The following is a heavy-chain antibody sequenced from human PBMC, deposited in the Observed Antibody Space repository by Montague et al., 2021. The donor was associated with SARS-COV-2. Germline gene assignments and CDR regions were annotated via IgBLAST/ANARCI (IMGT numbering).Heavy chain of an antibody. Sequence: SLRLSCAASGFIFKKYALHWVRQTPGKGLEWVAVISFDGSVKYYADSVKGRFTISRDNSRSTLYLQMNSLRLEDTAVYYCARAFAMVRGVVDDDWSQGTLVTVSS. CDR2: ISFDGSVK. D-gene: IGHD3-10*01. V-gene: IGHV3-30*04. CDR1: GFIFKKYA. J-gene: IGHJ4*02. CDR3: ARAFAMVRGVVDDD.